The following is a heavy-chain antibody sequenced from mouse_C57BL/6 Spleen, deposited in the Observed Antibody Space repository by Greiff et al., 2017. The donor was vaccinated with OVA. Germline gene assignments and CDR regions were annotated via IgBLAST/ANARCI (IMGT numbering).Heavy chain of an antibody. J-gene: IGHJ2*01. Sequence: EVQLQQSGPELVKPGASVKISCKASGYTFTDYYMNWVKQSHGKSLEWIGDINPNNGGTSYNQQFKGKATLTVDKSSSTAYMELRSLTSEDSAVYYCARLDYGFDYWGQGTTLTVSS. CDR2: INPNNGGT. D-gene: IGHD1-1*02. CDR1: GYTFTDYY. V-gene: IGHV1-26*01. CDR3: ARLDYGFDY.